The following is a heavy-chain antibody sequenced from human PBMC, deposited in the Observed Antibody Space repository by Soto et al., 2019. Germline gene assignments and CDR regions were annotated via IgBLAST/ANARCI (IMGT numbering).Heavy chain of an antibody. D-gene: IGHD3-10*01. V-gene: IGHV1-3*01. Sequence: ASVKVSCKPSGYTFTRHAMHWLRQAPGQRMEWKGWINAGNGNTKYSQKFQSRGTITRDTSASTAYMELSSLRTEDTAVYYCARAGSGLYYCYYGMDVWGQGTTVTVSS. CDR2: INAGNGNT. CDR1: GYTFTRHA. CDR3: ARAGSGLYYCYYGMDV. J-gene: IGHJ6*02.